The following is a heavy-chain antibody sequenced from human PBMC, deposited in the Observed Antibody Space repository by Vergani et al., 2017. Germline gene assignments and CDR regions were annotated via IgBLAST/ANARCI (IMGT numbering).Heavy chain of an antibody. J-gene: IGHJ4*02. CDR2: IRNKAYGGTT. D-gene: IGHD5-18*01. CDR3: SRGRGYSFGYSDY. Sequence: EVHLLETGGGLVQPGGSLRLSCAASGFSFGDYAMTWVRQAPGKGLEWVAFIRNKAYGGTTEYAASVKGRFTISRDDSKRLAYLQLSGLKTEDTAVYFCSRGRGYSFGYSDYWGQGTLVTVSS. CDR1: GFSFGDYA. V-gene: IGHV3-49*04.